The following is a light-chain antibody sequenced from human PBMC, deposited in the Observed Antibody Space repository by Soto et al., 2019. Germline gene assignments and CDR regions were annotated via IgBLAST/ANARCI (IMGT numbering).Light chain of an antibody. CDR1: SSDVGGYNY. J-gene: IGLJ2*01. Sequence: QSALTQHASVSGSPGQSITISCTGTSSDVGGYNYVSWYQQHPGKAPKLMIYDVSNRTSGVSNRFSGYKSDNTASLTISGLQAEDEADYYCSSYTSSSTRVFGGGTKVTVL. V-gene: IGLV2-14*01. CDR2: DVS. CDR3: SSYTSSSTRV.